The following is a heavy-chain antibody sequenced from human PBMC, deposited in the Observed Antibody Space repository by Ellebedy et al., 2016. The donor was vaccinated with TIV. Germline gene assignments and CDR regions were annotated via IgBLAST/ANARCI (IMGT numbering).Heavy chain of an antibody. Sequence: SETLSLTCAVSGGSISSSNWWSWIRQPPGKGLEWIGYIYYSGSTNYNPSLKSRVTISVDTSKNQFSLKLSSVTAADTAVYYCAGHRYTYGAYFFDYWGQGTLVTVSS. CDR2: IYYSGST. CDR3: AGHRYTYGAYFFDY. J-gene: IGHJ4*02. V-gene: IGHV4-59*08. D-gene: IGHD5-18*01. CDR1: GGSISSSNW.